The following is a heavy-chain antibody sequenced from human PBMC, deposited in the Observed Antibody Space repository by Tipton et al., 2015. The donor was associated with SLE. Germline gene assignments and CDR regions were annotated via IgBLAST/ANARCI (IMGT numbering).Heavy chain of an antibody. D-gene: IGHD3-10*01. V-gene: IGHV1-18*01. Sequence: QSGAEVKKPGASVKVSCKASGYIFSSYGISWVRQAPGQGLEWIGWISAYNDNTHYTENLQGRVTMTRDTSTNTVYMELSSLRSEDTALYYCAGGLYYSDSWGQGTLVIVSS. J-gene: IGHJ5*01. CDR3: AGGLYYSDS. CDR1: GYIFSSYG. CDR2: ISAYNDNT.